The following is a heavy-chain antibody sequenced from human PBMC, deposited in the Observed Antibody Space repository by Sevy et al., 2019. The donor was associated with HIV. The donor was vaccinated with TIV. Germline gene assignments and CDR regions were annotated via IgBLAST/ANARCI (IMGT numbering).Heavy chain of an antibody. Sequence: GESLKISCVASGFTFSNAWMSWVRQAPGKGLEWVGRIKSKTDGGTTDYAAPVKGRFTISRDDSKNTLYLQMNSLKTEDTAVYYCLAYFDYWGQRTLVTVSS. CDR3: LAYFDY. V-gene: IGHV3-15*01. CDR1: GFTFSNAW. CDR2: IKSKTDGGTT. J-gene: IGHJ4*02.